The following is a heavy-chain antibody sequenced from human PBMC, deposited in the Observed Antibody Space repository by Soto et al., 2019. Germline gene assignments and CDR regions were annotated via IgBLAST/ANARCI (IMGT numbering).Heavy chain of an antibody. V-gene: IGHV1-46*04. CDR2: VDPDGGTR. CDR1: GYSFTRHY. D-gene: IGHD2-15*01. J-gene: IGHJ2*01. CDR3: AREGCSGDGCWVTRWHFDL. Sequence: QVQLVQSGAEVKKPGASVKVSCKASGYSFTRHYIHWVRQAPGQGLEWMGIVDPDGGTRTYAQELLGRVTMTWDTSTSTVYMELSSLKSEDTAIYYCAREGCSGDGCWVTRWHFDLWGRGTLVAVSS.